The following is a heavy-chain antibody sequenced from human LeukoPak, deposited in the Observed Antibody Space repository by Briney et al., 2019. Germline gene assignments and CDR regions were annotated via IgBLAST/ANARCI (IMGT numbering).Heavy chain of an antibody. CDR1: GFTFSSYA. CDR2: IWYGGSNK. V-gene: IGHV3-30*04. Sequence: GRSLRLSCAASGFTFSSYAMHWVRQAPGKGLEWVAVIWYGGSNKYYADSVKGRFTISRDNSKNTLYLQMNSLRAEDTAVYYCATQITMIDAFDIWGQGTMVTVSS. D-gene: IGHD3-22*01. J-gene: IGHJ3*02. CDR3: ATQITMIDAFDI.